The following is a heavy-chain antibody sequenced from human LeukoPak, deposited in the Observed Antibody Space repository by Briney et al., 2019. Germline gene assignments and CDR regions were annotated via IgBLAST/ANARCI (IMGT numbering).Heavy chain of an antibody. J-gene: IGHJ5*02. V-gene: IGHV4-4*09. CDR3: AQRQGPMSGTYDYFDP. CDR2: IHSNGYT. D-gene: IGHD1-26*01. Sequence: KTSETLSLTCTVSGGSISGYYWTWIRQPPGQGLEWIAYIHSNGYTNYNPSLRSRVTISVDPSKNQFSLTVTPVTAADTSIYYCAQRQGPMSGTYDYFDPWGQGALVTVSS. CDR1: GGSISGYY.